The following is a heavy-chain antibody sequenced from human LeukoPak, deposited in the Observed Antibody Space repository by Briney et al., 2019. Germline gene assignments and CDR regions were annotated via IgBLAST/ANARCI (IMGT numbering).Heavy chain of an antibody. CDR3: ARDQSYYDSSGYYHGGTDY. Sequence: GASVKVSCKASGYTFTSYYMHWVRQAPGQGLEWMGIINPSGGSTSYAQKLQGRVTMTRDTSTSTVYMELSSLRSEDTAVYYCARDQSYYDSSGYYHGGTDYWSQGTLVTVSS. CDR1: GYTFTSYY. V-gene: IGHV1-46*01. CDR2: INPSGGST. D-gene: IGHD3-22*01. J-gene: IGHJ4*02.